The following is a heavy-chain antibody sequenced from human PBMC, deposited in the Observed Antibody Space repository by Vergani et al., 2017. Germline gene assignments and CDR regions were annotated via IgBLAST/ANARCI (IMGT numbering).Heavy chain of an antibody. CDR2: IYYNGNT. Sequence: QVQLQESGPGLVKSSETLSLTCTVSNDSVSNTFYYWVWLRQTPGKGLEWSGRIYYNGNTYHNPYLTSRLTMSVYTYKSQFSLRLISVTAADTAVYYCKRRWAVVAAKKWVDPWGQGTLVTVTS. D-gene: IGHD2-15*01. V-gene: IGHV4-39*01. CDR3: KRRWAVVAAKKWVDP. CDR1: NDSVSNTFYY. J-gene: IGHJ5*02.